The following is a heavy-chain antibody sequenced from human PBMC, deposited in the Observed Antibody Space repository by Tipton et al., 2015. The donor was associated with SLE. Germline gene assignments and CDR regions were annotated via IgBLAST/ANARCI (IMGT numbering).Heavy chain of an antibody. Sequence: TLSLTCVVYGGSFSDYSWSWIRQSPGKGLEWIGEINHSGSTNYNPSLKSRVTISVDTSKNQFSLKLSSVTAADTAVYYCARLGTGIFDYWGQGTLVTVPS. CDR1: GGSFSDYS. CDR3: ARLGTGIFDY. J-gene: IGHJ4*02. D-gene: IGHD1-1*01. CDR2: INHSGST. V-gene: IGHV4-34*01.